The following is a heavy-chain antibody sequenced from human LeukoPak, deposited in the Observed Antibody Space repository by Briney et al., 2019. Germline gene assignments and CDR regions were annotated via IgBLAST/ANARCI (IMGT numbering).Heavy chain of an antibody. J-gene: IGHJ5*02. CDR2: IDRDGSRI. CDR1: GFTFSSYW. CDR3: APQQAYSPYNWFDP. D-gene: IGHD5-12*01. Sequence: GGSLRLSCAVSGFTFSSYWMHWVRQAPGKGLVWVSRIDRDGSRINYADSVKGRFTISRDNAENTLYLQMNSLRAEDTGVYYCAPQQAYSPYNWFDPWGQGTLVTVSS. V-gene: IGHV3-74*01.